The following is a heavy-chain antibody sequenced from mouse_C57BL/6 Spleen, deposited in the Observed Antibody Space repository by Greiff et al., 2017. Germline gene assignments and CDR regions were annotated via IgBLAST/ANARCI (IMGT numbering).Heavy chain of an antibody. V-gene: IGHV1-69*01. D-gene: IGHD1-1*01. Sequence: QVQLKQPGAELVMPGASVKLSCKASGYTFTSYWMHWVKQRPGQGLEWIGEIDPSDSYTNYNQKFKGKSTMTVDKSSSAAYMELRSLTSEDSAVYYCARGGDYGSSIDYWGQGTTLTVSA. J-gene: IGHJ2*01. CDR3: ARGGDYGSSIDY. CDR2: IDPSDSYT. CDR1: GYTFTSYW.